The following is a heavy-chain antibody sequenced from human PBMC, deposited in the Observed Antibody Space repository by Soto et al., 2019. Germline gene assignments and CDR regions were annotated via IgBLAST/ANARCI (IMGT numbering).Heavy chain of an antibody. J-gene: IGHJ6*02. CDR2: NKSKTDGGTT. CDR3: TLRNPYYYGMDV. CDR1: GFTFSNAW. D-gene: IGHD1-1*01. Sequence: EVQLVESGGGLVKPGGSLRLSCAASGFTFSNAWMSWVRQAPGKGLEWVGRNKSKTDGGTTDYAAPVKGRFTISRDDSKNTLYLQMNSLKTEDTAVYYCTLRNPYYYGMDVWGQGTTVTVSS. V-gene: IGHV3-15*01.